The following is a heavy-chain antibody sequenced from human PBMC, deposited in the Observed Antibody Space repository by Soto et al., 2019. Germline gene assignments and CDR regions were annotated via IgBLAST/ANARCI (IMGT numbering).Heavy chain of an antibody. Sequence: ASVKVSCKASGYTFTSYDINWVRQATGQGLEWMGWMNPNSGNTGYAQNFQGRVTMTRDTSISTAYMELSRLRSDDTAVYYCARVPLYGDSPATNWFDPWGQGTLVTVSS. J-gene: IGHJ5*02. V-gene: IGHV1-8*01. D-gene: IGHD4-17*01. CDR1: GYTFTSYD. CDR3: ARVPLYGDSPATNWFDP. CDR2: MNPNSGNT.